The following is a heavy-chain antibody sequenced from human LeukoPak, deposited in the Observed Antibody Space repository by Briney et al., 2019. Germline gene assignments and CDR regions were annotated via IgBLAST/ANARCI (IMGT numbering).Heavy chain of an antibody. V-gene: IGHV6-1*01. D-gene: IGHD2-2*01. J-gene: IGHJ4*02. CDR1: GDSVSSNSAT. CDR3: ARDRCSSTSCSGNLDY. Sequence: SQTLSLTCDISGDSVSSNSATWHWIRQSPSRGLEWLGRTNYRSKWYIDYAVSVKSRITINPDTSKNQFSLQLNSVTPEDTAVYYCARDRCSSTSCSGNLDYWGQGTLVTVSS. CDR2: TNYRSKWYI.